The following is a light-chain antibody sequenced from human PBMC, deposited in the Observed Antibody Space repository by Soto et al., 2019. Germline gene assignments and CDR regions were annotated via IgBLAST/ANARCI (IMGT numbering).Light chain of an antibody. CDR2: EVS. J-gene: IGLJ2*01. V-gene: IGLV2-8*01. CDR3: SSYAGRNNLV. Sequence: QSALTKPPSASGSPGQSVTISCTGTSSDVGGYDYVSWYQQHPGKAPKLMIYEVSKRPSGVPHRFSGSRSDNTASLTVSGLQAEYEADYYCSSYAGRNNLVFGGGTKLTVL. CDR1: SSDVGGYDY.